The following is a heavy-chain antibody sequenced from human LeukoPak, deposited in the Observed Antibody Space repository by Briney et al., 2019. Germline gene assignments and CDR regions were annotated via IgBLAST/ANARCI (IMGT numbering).Heavy chain of an antibody. J-gene: IGHJ5*02. CDR3: ARPRSRVSWFDP. Sequence: SETLSLTCAVSGGSISSGSYSWGWIRQPPGKGLEWIGYFFYTGNTYYNASLKSRVTISVDTSKNQFSLKLSSVTAADTAVYYCARPRSRVSWFDPWGQGTLVTVSS. D-gene: IGHD2-8*01. CDR1: GGSISSGSYS. V-gene: IGHV4-30-4*07. CDR2: FFYTGNT.